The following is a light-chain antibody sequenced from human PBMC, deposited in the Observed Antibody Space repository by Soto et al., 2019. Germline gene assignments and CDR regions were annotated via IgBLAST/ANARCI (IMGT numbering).Light chain of an antibody. V-gene: IGKV1-39*01. Sequence: DIQMTQSPSSLSASVGDRVTITCRASQSISSYLNWYQQKPGKAPKLLIYAASSLQSGVPSRFSGSGSGTDCTLTISSLQPEDSATYYCQQSYSTLQVTFGQGTRLESK. CDR1: QSISSY. J-gene: IGKJ5*01. CDR2: AAS. CDR3: QQSYSTLQVT.